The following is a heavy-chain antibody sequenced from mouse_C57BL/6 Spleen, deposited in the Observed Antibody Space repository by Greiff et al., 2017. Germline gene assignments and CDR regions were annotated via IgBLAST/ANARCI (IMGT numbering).Heavy chain of an antibody. CDR2: IYPGDGDT. J-gene: IGHJ2*01. D-gene: IGHD1-1*01. V-gene: IGHV1-82*01. CDR1: GYAFSSSW. Sequence: QVQLKESGPELVKPGASVKISCKASGYAFSSSWMNWVKQRPGKGLEWIGRIYPGDGDTNYNGKFKGKATLTADKSSSTAYMQLSSLTSEDSAVYFCARSGYYGSREDYFDYWGQGTTLTVSS. CDR3: ARSGYYGSREDYFDY.